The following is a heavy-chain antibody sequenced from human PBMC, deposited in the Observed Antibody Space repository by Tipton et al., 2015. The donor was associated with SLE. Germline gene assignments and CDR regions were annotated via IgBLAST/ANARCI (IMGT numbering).Heavy chain of an antibody. J-gene: IGHJ1*01. Sequence: SLRLSCAASGFPFSRYEMNWVRQDPGRGLEWISYISSVGGTIYYADSVRGRFTISRDNAKNTLYLQMDSLTAEDTAVYYCARDMKDYGGTSGLQHWGQGTLVTVSS. D-gene: IGHD4-23*01. CDR1: GFPFSRYE. CDR2: ISSVGGTI. CDR3: ARDMKDYGGTSGLQH. V-gene: IGHV3-48*03.